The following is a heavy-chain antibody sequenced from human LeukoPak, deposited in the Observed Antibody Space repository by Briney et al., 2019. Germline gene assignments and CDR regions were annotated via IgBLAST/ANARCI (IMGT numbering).Heavy chain of an antibody. V-gene: IGHV3-21*04. CDR3: ATEVGGPMFDY. CDR1: GFTFSSYS. Sequence: GGSLRLSCAASGFTFSSYSMNWVRQAPGKGLEWVSSISSSSSYIYYADSVKGRFTISRDNAKNSLYLQMNSLRAEDTALYYCATEVGGPMFDYWGQGTLVTVSS. CDR2: ISSSSSYI. J-gene: IGHJ4*02. D-gene: IGHD3-10*01.